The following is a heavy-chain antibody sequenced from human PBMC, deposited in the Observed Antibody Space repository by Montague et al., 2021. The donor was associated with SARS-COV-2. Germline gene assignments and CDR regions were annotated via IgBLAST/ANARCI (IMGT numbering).Heavy chain of an antibody. CDR1: GFTFSNSA. D-gene: IGHD3-10*01. CDR2: SSGSDGGT. V-gene: IGHV3-23*01. Sequence: SLRLSCAASGFTFSNSAMNWVRQAPGKGLEWVSGSSGSDGGTHYADSAKGRFTISRDNSKNVLYLQMNSLRAEDTALYYCAKDSYYYGLGYGMDVWGQGTTVIVSS. CDR3: AKDSYYYGLGYGMDV. J-gene: IGHJ6*02.